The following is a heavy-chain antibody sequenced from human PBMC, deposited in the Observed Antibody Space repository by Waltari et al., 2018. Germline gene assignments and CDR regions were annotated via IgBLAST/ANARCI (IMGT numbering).Heavy chain of an antibody. Sequence: QVLLQQSGPGLVKPSETLSVTCTVSGGSPSGFYWSWIRQSPGKGLEWIAFIYDSWTTKYNPSLKSRVTISVDTSKNRFTLKLGSATAADTALYYCARGTPSFYHYMDVWGKGTTVIVSS. V-gene: IGHV4-59*01. J-gene: IGHJ6*03. CDR3: ARGTPSFYHYMDV. CDR2: IYDSWTT. CDR1: GGSPSGFY.